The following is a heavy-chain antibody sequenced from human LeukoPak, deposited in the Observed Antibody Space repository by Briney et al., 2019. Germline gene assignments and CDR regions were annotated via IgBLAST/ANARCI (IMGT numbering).Heavy chain of an antibody. J-gene: IGHJ4*02. V-gene: IGHV4-30-4*07. D-gene: IGHD3-16*01. CDR1: GASISSSGSS. CDR2: IYDSGST. CDR3: ARDLAYAAPPGD. Sequence: PSETLSLTCAVSGASISSSGSSWSWIRQPPGKGLEWIGYIYDSGSTYYSPSLKSRLTISLDMSKNQFSLTLTSVTAVDTAVYYCARDLAYAAPPGDWGQGILVTVSS.